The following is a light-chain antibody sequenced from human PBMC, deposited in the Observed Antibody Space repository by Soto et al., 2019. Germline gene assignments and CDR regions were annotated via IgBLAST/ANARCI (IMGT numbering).Light chain of an antibody. CDR3: QQYKSYPYT. Sequence: DIQMTQSPSTLSASVGDRVTITCRPSQSISSWLAWYQQKPGKAPKLLMYKASSLQSGVPSRFSGSGSGTEFTLTISSLQPDDFATYYCQQYKSYPYTFGQGTKLEI. CDR1: QSISSW. CDR2: KAS. V-gene: IGKV1-5*03. J-gene: IGKJ2*01.